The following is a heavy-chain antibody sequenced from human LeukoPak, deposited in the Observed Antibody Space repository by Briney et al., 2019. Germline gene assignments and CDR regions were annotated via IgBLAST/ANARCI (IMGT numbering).Heavy chain of an antibody. CDR1: GYTFTIYY. V-gene: IGHV1-46*01. CDR2: INPSGGST. Sequence: ASVKVSCKAFGYTFTIYYMHWVRQPPGQGFKCMGIINPSGGSTIYGQKFQGRGTMTRNTSTSTVYMELSSLRSEDTAVYYCAREAEYYDYVWGSYRYACIYYYGMDVWGQGTTVTVSS. D-gene: IGHD3-16*02. CDR3: AREAEYYDYVWGSYRYACIYYYGMDV. J-gene: IGHJ6*02.